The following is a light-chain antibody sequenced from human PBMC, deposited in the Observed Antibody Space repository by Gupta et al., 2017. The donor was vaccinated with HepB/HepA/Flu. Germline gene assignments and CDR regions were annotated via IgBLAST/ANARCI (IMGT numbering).Light chain of an antibody. V-gene: IGKV1-5*03. CDR1: ENINRW. CDR3: QQDKIYET. Sequence: DIQMTQSPSTLSASVGDRVTISCRASENINRWLAWYQQKPGKAPKLLMYLTSEVESGVPSRFSGSGSGTDFTLTSSNRQRDDFATYYGQQDKIYETFGQGTKVEVK. J-gene: IGKJ1*01. CDR2: LTS.